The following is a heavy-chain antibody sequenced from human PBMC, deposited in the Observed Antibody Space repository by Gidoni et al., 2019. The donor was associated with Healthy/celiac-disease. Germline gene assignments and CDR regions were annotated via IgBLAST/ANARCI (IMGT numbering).Heavy chain of an antibody. CDR2: ISYDGSNK. CDR1: GFTFSSYG. V-gene: IGHV3-30*18. Sequence: QVQLVESGGGVVQPGRSLRLSCAASGFTFSSYGMHWVRQAPGKGLEWVAFISYDGSNKYYADSVKGRFTISRDNSKNTLYLQMNSLRAEDTAVYYCAKALRVGEQLVETYYMDVWGKGTTVTVSS. CDR3: AKALRVGEQLVETYYMDV. J-gene: IGHJ6*03. D-gene: IGHD6-6*01.